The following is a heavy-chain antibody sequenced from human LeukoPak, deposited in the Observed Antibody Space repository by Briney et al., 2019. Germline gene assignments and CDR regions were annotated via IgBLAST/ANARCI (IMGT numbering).Heavy chain of an antibody. Sequence: GGSLRLSCAASGFTFSSYGMHWVRQAPGKGLEWVAVISYDGSNKYYADSVKGRFTISRDNSKNTLYLQMNSLKTEDTAVYYCARDLLGDLPYYFNYWGQGTLVTVSS. CDR3: ARDLLGDLPYYFNY. CDR1: GFTFSSYG. V-gene: IGHV3-30*03. J-gene: IGHJ4*02. D-gene: IGHD1-26*01. CDR2: ISYDGSNK.